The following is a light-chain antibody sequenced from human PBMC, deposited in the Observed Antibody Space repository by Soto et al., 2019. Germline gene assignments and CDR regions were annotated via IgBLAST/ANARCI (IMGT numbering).Light chain of an antibody. CDR3: QQYGSSPWT. CDR1: QSVSSSY. CDR2: GAS. Sequence: EIVLTQSPGTLSLSPGERVTLSCMASQSVSSSYLAWYQQKPGQAPRLLIYGASSRATGIPDRFSVSGSGTDFTLTISRLEPEDVAVYYCQQYGSSPWTFGQGTKVEIK. J-gene: IGKJ1*01. V-gene: IGKV3-20*01.